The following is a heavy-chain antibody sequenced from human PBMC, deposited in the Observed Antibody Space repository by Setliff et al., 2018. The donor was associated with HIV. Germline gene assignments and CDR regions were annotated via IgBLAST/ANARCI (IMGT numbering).Heavy chain of an antibody. Sequence: SETLSLTCTVSGGSISGYYWSWIRQPPGKGLEWIAYIYYSGSTNYNPSLKSRVTISVDTSKNQFSLKLSSVTAADTAVYYCARVRSYGSEPIFDYWGREPWSPSPQ. CDR2: IYYSGST. CDR1: GGSISGYY. D-gene: IGHD3-10*01. V-gene: IGHV4-59*12. CDR3: ARVRSYGSEPIFDY. J-gene: IGHJ4*02.